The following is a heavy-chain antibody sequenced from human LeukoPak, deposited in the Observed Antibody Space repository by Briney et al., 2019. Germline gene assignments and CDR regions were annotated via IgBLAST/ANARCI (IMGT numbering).Heavy chain of an antibody. CDR2: VSPSGRST. D-gene: IGHD3-10*02. Sequence: GGSLRLSCVVSGFNLQNYAMSWVRQAPGKGLEWVSHVSPSGRSTYYADSVWGRFTISRDNAKNSLYLQMNSLRAEDTAVYYCAELGITMIGGVWGKGTTVTISS. J-gene: IGHJ6*04. CDR1: GFNLQNYA. V-gene: IGHV3-23*01. CDR3: AELGITMIGGV.